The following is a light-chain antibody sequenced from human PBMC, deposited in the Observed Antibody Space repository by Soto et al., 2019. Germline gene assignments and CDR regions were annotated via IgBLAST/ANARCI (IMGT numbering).Light chain of an antibody. Sequence: QSVLTQPASVSGSPGQSITISCTGTSSDVDGHDYVSWYQQHPGKAPKLMIYEVSTRPSGVSDRFSGSKSGSTASLTISGLQAEDEADYYCSSFATTSLAVFGTGTKVTVL. V-gene: IGLV2-14*01. CDR2: EVS. CDR3: SSFATTSLAV. J-gene: IGLJ1*01. CDR1: SSDVDGHDY.